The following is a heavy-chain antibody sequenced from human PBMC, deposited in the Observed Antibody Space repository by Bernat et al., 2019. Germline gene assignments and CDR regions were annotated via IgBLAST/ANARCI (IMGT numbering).Heavy chain of an antibody. CDR3: AREGYGDLDY. V-gene: IGHV3-33*01. J-gene: IGHJ4*02. D-gene: IGHD4-17*01. CDR2: IWYDGSNK. CDR1: GFTFSSYG. Sequence: QVQLVESGGGVVQPGRSLRLSCPASGFTFSSYGMNWVRQAPGKGLERVAVIWYDGSNKYYADSVKGRFTISRDNSKNTLYLQMNSLRAEDTAVYYCAREGYGDLDYWGQGTLVTVSS.